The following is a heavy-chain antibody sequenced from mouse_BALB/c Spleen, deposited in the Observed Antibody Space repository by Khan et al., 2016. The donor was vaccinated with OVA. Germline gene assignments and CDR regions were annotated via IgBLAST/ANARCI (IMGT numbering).Heavy chain of an antibody. CDR1: GYTFTNYV. V-gene: IGHV1S136*01. J-gene: IGHJ3*01. D-gene: IGHD2-1*01. Sequence: VQLKQSGPDLVKPGASVKMSCNASGYTFTNYVMYWVKQKLGQDHEGIGYINPYNDGIRYNAKFKGKATLTSDKSSSTSYMQLSCLTSEDSAVYYCAREEYDWNYSIDYWGQGTLVTVSA. CDR2: INPYNDGI. CDR3: AREEYDWNYSIDY.